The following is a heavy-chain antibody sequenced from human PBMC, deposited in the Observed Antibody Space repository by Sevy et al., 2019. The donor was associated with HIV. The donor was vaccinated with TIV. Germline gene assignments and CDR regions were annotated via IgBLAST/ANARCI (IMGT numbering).Heavy chain of an antibody. D-gene: IGHD3-22*01. J-gene: IGHJ4*02. CDR2: ISGSGCST. CDR3: AKDLSDSSGYFHYFDY. CDR1: GFTFSSYA. V-gene: IGHV3-23*01. Sequence: GGSLRLSCAASGFTFSSYAMSWVRQAPGKGLEWVSAISGSGCSTYYADSVKGLITISRDNSKNTLYLQMNSLRAEDTAVYYCAKDLSDSSGYFHYFDYWGQGTLVTVSS.